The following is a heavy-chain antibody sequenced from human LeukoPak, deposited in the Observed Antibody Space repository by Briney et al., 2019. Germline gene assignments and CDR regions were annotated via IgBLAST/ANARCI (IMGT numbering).Heavy chain of an antibody. CDR3: ARSDILTGYACYYYYYYMDV. V-gene: IGHV1-69*13. J-gene: IGHJ6*03. Sequence: GASVKVSCKASGGTFSSYAISWVRQAPGQGLEWMGGIIPIFGTANYAQKFQGRVTITADESTSTAYMELSSLRSEDTAVYYCARSDILTGYACYYYYYYMDVWGKGTTVTVSS. CDR2: IIPIFGTA. D-gene: IGHD3-9*01. CDR1: GGTFSSYA.